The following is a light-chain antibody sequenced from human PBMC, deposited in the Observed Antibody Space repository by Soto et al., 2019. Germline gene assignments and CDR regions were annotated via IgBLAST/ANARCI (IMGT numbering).Light chain of an antibody. CDR2: GAS. CDR1: QSVSSNY. CDR3: QQYDSSPWT. Sequence: EIVLTQSPGTLSLSPGERAPLSCRASQSVSSNYLAWYQQKPGQAPRLLIYGASTRATGIPDRFSGSGSGXDXTLTISRLEPEDFAVYYCQQYDSSPWTFGQGTKVEIK. J-gene: IGKJ1*01. V-gene: IGKV3-20*01.